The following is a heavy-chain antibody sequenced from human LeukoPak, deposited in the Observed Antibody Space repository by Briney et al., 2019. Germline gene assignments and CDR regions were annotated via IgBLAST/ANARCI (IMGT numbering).Heavy chain of an antibody. CDR2: ISNNGGYT. J-gene: IGHJ4*02. D-gene: IGHD2-15*01. Sequence: GGSLRLSCADSGFTFSSHSMSWVRQAPGKGLEWVSAISNNGGYTYYADSVQGRFTISRDNSKSTLCLQMNSLRAEDTAVYYCAKQLGYCSDGSCYFPYWGQGTLVTVSS. V-gene: IGHV3-23*01. CDR1: GFTFSSHS. CDR3: AKQLGYCSDGSCYFPY.